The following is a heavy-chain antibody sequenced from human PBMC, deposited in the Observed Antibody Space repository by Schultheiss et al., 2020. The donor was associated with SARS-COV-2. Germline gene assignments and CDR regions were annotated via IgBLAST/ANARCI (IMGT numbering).Heavy chain of an antibody. CDR3: ATLRYFDSGFDY. J-gene: IGHJ4*02. V-gene: IGHV4-61*08. Sequence: SETLSLTCAVYGGSISSGASSWSWIRQPPGKGLEWIGYIYYSGSTNYNPSLKSRVTISVDTSKNQFSLKLSSVTAADTAVYYCATLRYFDSGFDYWGQGTLVTVSS. D-gene: IGHD3-9*01. CDR2: IYYSGST. CDR1: GGSISSGASS.